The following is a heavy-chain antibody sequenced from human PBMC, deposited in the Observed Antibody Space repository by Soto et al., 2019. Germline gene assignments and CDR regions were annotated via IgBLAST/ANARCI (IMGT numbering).Heavy chain of an antibody. D-gene: IGHD3-22*01. CDR3: AGERPYYDDSSGYCD. V-gene: IGHV1-46*01. Sequence: QVQLVQSGAEVKKPGASVKVSCKASGYTFTSYYMHWVRQAPGQGLEWTGIINPSGGSTSYAQKFQGRVTMTRDTSTSTVYMELSSLRAEDTAVYYCAGERPYYDDSSGYCDWGQGTLVTVSS. CDR1: GYTFTSYY. J-gene: IGHJ4*02. CDR2: INPSGGST.